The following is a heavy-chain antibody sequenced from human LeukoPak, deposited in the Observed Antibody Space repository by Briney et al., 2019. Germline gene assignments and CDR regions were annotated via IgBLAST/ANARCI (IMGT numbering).Heavy chain of an antibody. CDR2: INHSGST. J-gene: IGHJ3*02. CDR3: ARDRVMNYYDSSGYPDAFDI. CDR1: GGSFSGYY. V-gene: IGHV4-34*01. Sequence: PSETLSLTCAVYGGSFSGYYWSWIRQPPGKGLEWIGEINHSGSTNYNPSLKSRVTISVDTSKNQFSLKLSSVTAADTAVYYCARDRVMNYYDSSGYPDAFDIWGQGTMVTVSS. D-gene: IGHD3-22*01.